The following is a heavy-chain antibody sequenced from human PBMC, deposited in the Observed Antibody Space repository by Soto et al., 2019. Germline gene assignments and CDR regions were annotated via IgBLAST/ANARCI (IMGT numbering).Heavy chain of an antibody. V-gene: IGHV4-39*01. Sequence: SETLSLTCTVSGGSVSSSSYYWGWVRQPPGKGLEWIGSVYYSGSTYYKPSLESRVTISVDKSKNQFSLKLMSLSAADTVVYFCARHRAGTFYYYYGMDVWGQGTTVTVSS. CDR1: GGSVSSSSYY. CDR3: ARHRAGTFYYYYGMDV. CDR2: VYYSGST. D-gene: IGHD6-13*01. J-gene: IGHJ6*02.